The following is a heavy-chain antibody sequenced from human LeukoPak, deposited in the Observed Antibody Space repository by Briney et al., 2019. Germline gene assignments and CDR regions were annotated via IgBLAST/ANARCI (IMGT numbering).Heavy chain of an antibody. J-gene: IGHJ3*02. CDR1: GGSFSGYY. Sequence: PSETLSLTCTVSGGSFSGYYWSWIRQPAGKRLEWIGRIYTSGSTNYNPSLKSRVTMSVDSSKNQLSLKLISVTAADTAVYYCARYPEVGATKCAFGIWGEGTMVTVSS. D-gene: IGHD1-26*01. CDR2: IYTSGST. CDR3: ARYPEVGATKCAFGI. V-gene: IGHV4-4*07.